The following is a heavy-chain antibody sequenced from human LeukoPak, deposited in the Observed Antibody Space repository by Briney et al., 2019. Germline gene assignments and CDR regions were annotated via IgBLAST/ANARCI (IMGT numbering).Heavy chain of an antibody. Sequence: PGGSLRLSCAASGFTFSSYGMHWVRQAPGKGLEWVAVIWSDGSSEKYADSVKGRFTISRDNSKNTLYLQMNSLRAEDTALYYCAKGLYCSSTSCYFENYYYYYMDVWGKGTTVTVSS. CDR2: IWSDGSSE. V-gene: IGHV3-33*06. CDR1: GFTFSSYG. CDR3: AKGLYCSSTSCYFENYYYYYMDV. D-gene: IGHD2-2*01. J-gene: IGHJ6*03.